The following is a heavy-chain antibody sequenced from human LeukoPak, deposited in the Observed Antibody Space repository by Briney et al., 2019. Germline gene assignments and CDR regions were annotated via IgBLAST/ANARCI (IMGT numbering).Heavy chain of an antibody. Sequence: SETLSLTCTVSGGSISSYYWSWIRQPPGKGLEWIGYIYYSGSTNYNPSLKSRVTISVDTSKNQFSLKLSSVTAADTAVYYCARVNVATVTTALDYWGQGTLVTVSS. J-gene: IGHJ4*02. V-gene: IGHV4-59*12. CDR1: GGSISSYY. CDR2: IYYSGST. D-gene: IGHD4-11*01. CDR3: ARVNVATVTTALDY.